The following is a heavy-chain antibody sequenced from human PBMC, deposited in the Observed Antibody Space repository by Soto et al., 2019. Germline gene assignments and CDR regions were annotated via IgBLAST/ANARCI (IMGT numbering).Heavy chain of an antibody. D-gene: IGHD4-17*01. CDR3: ARDELVFYGDYGYYYYYMDV. J-gene: IGHJ6*03. Sequence: EVQLVESGGGLVQPGGSLRLSCAASGFTFSSYSMNWVRQAPGKGLEWVSCISSSSSTIYYADSVKGRFTISRDNAKNSLYLQMNSLRAEDTAVYYCARDELVFYGDYGYYYYYMDVWGKGTTVTVSS. CDR2: ISSSSSTI. V-gene: IGHV3-48*01. CDR1: GFTFSSYS.